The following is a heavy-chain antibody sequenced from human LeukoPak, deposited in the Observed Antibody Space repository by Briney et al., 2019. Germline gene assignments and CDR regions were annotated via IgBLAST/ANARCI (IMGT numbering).Heavy chain of an antibody. CDR3: ARGPEMIGAFDI. Sequence: ASVKVSCKASGGTFSSYAISWVRQAPGQGLEWMGGIIPIFGTANYAQKFQGRVTITTDESTSTVYMELNSLRSEDAAVYYCARGPEMIGAFDIWGQGTMVTVSS. CDR2: IIPIFGTA. CDR1: GGTFSSYA. D-gene: IGHD1-14*01. V-gene: IGHV1-69*05. J-gene: IGHJ3*02.